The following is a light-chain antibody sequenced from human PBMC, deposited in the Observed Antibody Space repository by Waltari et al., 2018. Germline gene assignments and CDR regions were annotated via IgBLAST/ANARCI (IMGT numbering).Light chain of an antibody. V-gene: IGKV3-15*01. CDR3: QHYNNWPPWT. Sequence: EIVMTQSPATLSVSPGERVTLSCRASQSVSNNLAWYQQKLGQAPRLLIYDASTRATGIPARFSGSGSGIEFTLTISSLQSEDFAVYYCQHYNNWPPWTFGQGTKVEIK. J-gene: IGKJ1*01. CDR2: DAS. CDR1: QSVSNN.